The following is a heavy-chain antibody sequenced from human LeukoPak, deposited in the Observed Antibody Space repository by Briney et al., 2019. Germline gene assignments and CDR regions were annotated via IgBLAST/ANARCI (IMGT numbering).Heavy chain of an antibody. Sequence: SETLSLTCAVSGGSISSSNWWSWVRPPPGKGLEWIGEIYHSGSTNYNPSLKSRVTISVDKSKNQFSLKLSSVTAADTAVYYCASTQTYGDNTYWGQGTLVTVSS. J-gene: IGHJ4*02. D-gene: IGHD4-17*01. CDR1: GGSISSSNW. V-gene: IGHV4-4*02. CDR2: IYHSGST. CDR3: ASTQTYGDNTY.